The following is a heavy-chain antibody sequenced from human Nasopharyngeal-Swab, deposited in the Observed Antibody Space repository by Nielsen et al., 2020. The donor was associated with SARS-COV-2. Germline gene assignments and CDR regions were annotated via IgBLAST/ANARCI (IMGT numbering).Heavy chain of an antibody. CDR3: ARRAAGGSDWIFDM. CDR1: GYTFTHYW. J-gene: IGHJ3*02. D-gene: IGHD2-21*02. CDR2: ISSGDSEA. V-gene: IGHV5-51*01. Sequence: GESLKISCPGSGYTFTHYWLGWVRQRPGKGLEWVGSISSGDSEARYSPSFRGQVTISADTSSSTTYLHWSTLRASDSAVYYCARRAAGGSDWIFDMWGQGTMVTVSS.